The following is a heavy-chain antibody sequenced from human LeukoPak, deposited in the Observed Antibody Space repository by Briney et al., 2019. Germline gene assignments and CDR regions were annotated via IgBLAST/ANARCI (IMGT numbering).Heavy chain of an antibody. J-gene: IGHJ1*01. V-gene: IGHV4-59*08. Sequence: PSETLSLTCTVSGGSISSYYWSWIRQPPGKGLEWIGYIYYSGSTNYNPSLKSRVTISVDTSKNQFSLKLNSVTAADTAVYYCTRRMTSWYIFNYWGQGTLVTVSS. CDR1: GGSISSYY. CDR2: IYYSGST. CDR3: TRRMTSWYIFNY. D-gene: IGHD2-2*02.